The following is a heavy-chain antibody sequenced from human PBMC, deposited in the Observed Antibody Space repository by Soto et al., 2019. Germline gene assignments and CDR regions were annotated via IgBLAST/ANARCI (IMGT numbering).Heavy chain of an antibody. CDR2: INPNSGRT. Sequence: ASAKVFCKASGYTFTGYYIHWVRQAPVQGLEWMGWINPNSGRTNYAQKFQGRVTMTRDTSSSTAYLVLSRLRSDDTAVFYCASPTSSGYYYDALDIWGQGTMVTVS. CDR3: ASPTSSGYYYDALDI. V-gene: IGHV1-2*02. D-gene: IGHD3-22*01. J-gene: IGHJ3*02. CDR1: GYTFTGYY.